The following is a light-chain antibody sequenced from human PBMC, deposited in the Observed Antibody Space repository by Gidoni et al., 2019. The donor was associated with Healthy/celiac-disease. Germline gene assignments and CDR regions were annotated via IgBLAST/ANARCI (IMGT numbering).Light chain of an antibody. V-gene: IGLV2-14*01. CDR3: SSYTSSSTLDVV. CDR2: EVS. J-gene: IGLJ2*01. CDR1: SSDVGGYNY. Sequence: QSALTQPASVSGSPGQSITISCTGTSSDVGGYNYVPWYPQHPGKAPKLMIYEVSNRPSGVSNRFSGSHSGTTASLTISGLQAEDEADYYCSSYTSSSTLDVVFGGGTKLTVL.